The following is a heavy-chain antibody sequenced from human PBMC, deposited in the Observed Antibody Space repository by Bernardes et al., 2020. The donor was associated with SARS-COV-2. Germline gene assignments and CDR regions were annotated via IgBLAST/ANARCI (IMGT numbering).Heavy chain of an antibody. CDR1: GCTLTELS. Sequence: ASVKVSCKVSGCTLTELSMHWVRQAPGTGLAWVGGFDPEDGETIYAQKFQGRVTMTEDTSTDTAYMELSSLRSEDTAVYYCATGYSILRGWDLGYWGQGTLVNVSS. D-gene: IGHD6-19*01. CDR3: ATGYSILRGWDLGY. V-gene: IGHV1-24*01. CDR2: FDPEDGET. J-gene: IGHJ4*02.